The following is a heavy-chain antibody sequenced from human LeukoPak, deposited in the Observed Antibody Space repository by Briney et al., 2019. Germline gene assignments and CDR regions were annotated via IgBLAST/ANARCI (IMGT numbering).Heavy chain of an antibody. J-gene: IGHJ4*02. Sequence: GGSLRLSCATSGFALNRYWMSWVRQAPGKGLEWVANIKEDGSQSYYVDSVKGRFTISIDSAKNSLYLQMNSLRAEDTAVYYCARDGDSSGYHTPTGYWGQGTLVTVSS. CDR3: ARDGDSSGYHTPTGY. V-gene: IGHV3-7*01. CDR1: GFALNRYW. D-gene: IGHD3-22*01. CDR2: IKEDGSQS.